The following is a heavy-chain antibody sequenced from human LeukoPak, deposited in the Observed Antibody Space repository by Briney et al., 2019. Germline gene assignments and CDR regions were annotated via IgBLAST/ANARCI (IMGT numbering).Heavy chain of an antibody. D-gene: IGHD6-13*01. Sequence: GGSLRLSCAASGFTFTSYAMSWVRQAPGKGLEWVSSISSSSSYIYYADSVKGRFTISRDNAKNSLYLQMNSLRAEDTAVYYCASPYSSRWYELCYWGQGTLVTVSS. CDR3: ASPYSSRWYELCY. CDR1: GFTFTSYA. CDR2: ISSSSSYI. J-gene: IGHJ4*02. V-gene: IGHV3-21*01.